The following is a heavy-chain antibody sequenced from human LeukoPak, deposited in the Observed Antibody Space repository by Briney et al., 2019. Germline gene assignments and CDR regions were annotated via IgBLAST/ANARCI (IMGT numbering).Heavy chain of an antibody. CDR2: IRYDGSNK. V-gene: IGHV3-30*02. Sequence: GGSLRLSCAASGFTFSSYGMHWVRQAPGKGLEWVAFIRYDGSNKYYADSVKGRFTISRDNAENSLYLQMNSLRAEDTAVYYCARDAYRGFDYWGQGTLVTVSS. CDR3: ARDAYRGFDY. CDR1: GFTFSSYG. J-gene: IGHJ4*02. D-gene: IGHD3-10*01.